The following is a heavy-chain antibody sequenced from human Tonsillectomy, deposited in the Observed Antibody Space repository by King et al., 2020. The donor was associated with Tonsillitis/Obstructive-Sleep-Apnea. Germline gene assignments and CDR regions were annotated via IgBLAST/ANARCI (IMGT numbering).Heavy chain of an antibody. CDR2: ISWNSGSI. V-gene: IGHV3-9*01. D-gene: IGHD5-18*01. J-gene: IGHJ3*01. CDR3: AKGTHTAMADFDAFDV. Sequence: VQLVESGGGLVQPGRSLRLSCAASGFTFDDYAMHWVRQAPGKGLEWVSGISWNSGSIGYADSVKGRFTISRDNAKNSLYLQMYSLRVEDTALYFCAKGTHTAMADFDAFDVWGQGTMVTVSS. CDR1: GFTFDDYA.